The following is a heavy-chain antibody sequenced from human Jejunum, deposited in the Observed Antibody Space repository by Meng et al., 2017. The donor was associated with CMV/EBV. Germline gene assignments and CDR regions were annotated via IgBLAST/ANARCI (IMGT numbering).Heavy chain of an antibody. CDR1: ISSGEYY. CDR3: ARTEDCHSTRCYTGFDP. CDR2: TFYGGRT. V-gene: IGHV4-30-4*08. D-gene: IGHD2-2*01. J-gene: IGHJ5*02. Sequence: ISSGEYYWSWIRQPPGKGLEWIGFTFYGGRTYYNPSLKSRVTISIDTSKNQFSLRLSSVTAADTAVYYCARTEDCHSTRCYTGFDPWGQGTLVTVSS.